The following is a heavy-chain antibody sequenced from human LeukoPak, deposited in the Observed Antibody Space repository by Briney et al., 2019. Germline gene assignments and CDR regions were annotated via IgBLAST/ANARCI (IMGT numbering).Heavy chain of an antibody. D-gene: IGHD6-13*01. CDR3: AKDSEPIAAAGHYFDY. Sequence: PGRSLRLSCAASGFTFSSYAMSWVRQAPGKGLEWVSAISGSGGSTYYVDSVKGRFTISRDNSKNTLYLQMNSLRAEDTAVYYCAKDSEPIAAAGHYFDYWGQGTLVTVSS. CDR1: GFTFSSYA. V-gene: IGHV3-23*01. J-gene: IGHJ4*02. CDR2: ISGSGGST.